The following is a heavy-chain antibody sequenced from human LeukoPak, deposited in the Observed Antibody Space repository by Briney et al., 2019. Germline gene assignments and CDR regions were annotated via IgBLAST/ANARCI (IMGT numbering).Heavy chain of an antibody. CDR1: GFTFSSYW. D-gene: IGHD6-19*01. CDR3: ARDWGSSGWYVRGSPPDY. V-gene: IGHV3-74*01. J-gene: IGHJ4*02. CDR2: INSDGSST. Sequence: GGSLRLSCAASGFTFSSYWMHWVRQAPGKGLVWVSRINSDGSSTSYADSVKGRFTISRDNAKNTLYLQMNSLRAEDTAVYYCARDWGSSGWYVRGSPPDYWGQGTLVTVSS.